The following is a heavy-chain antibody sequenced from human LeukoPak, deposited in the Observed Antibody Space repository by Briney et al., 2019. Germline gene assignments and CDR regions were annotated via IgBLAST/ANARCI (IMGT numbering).Heavy chain of an antibody. CDR2: ISSSSSYI. CDR3: ATTGPEEWLLSEGRAFDI. CDR1: GFTFSSYS. D-gene: IGHD3-3*01. Sequence: GGSLRLSCAASGFTFSSYSMNWVRQAPGKGLEWVSSISSSSSYIYYADSVKGRFTISRDDAKNSLYLQMNSLRAEDTAVYYCATTGPEEWLLSEGRAFDIWGQGTMVTVSS. J-gene: IGHJ3*02. V-gene: IGHV3-21*01.